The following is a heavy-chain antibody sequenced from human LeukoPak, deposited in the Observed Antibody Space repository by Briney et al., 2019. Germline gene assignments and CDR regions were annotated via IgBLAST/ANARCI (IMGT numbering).Heavy chain of an antibody. CDR2: IYHSGST. Sequence: PSETLSLTCIVSGGSISSGGYYWSWIRQPPGKGLEWIGYIYHSGSTYYNPSLKSRVTISVDRSKNQFSLKLSSVTAADTAVYYCARSGGEWSHFDYWGQGTLVTVSS. J-gene: IGHJ4*02. CDR3: ARSGGEWSHFDY. CDR1: GGSISSGGYY. D-gene: IGHD3-16*01. V-gene: IGHV4-30-2*01.